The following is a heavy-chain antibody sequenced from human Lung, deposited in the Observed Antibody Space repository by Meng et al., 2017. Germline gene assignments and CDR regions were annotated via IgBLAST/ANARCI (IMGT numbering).Heavy chain of an antibody. CDR3: ASYGGSFSDY. J-gene: IGHJ4*02. Sequence: QLQLQGSGPGRVKPAGTLSLTCTVACGSLSSSSYHWGWIRQPPGKGLEWIGTIYYRGNTYYNTSLKSRVTISVDTSKNQFSLKVRSVTAADTAVYYCASYGGSFSDYWGQGTLVTVSS. V-gene: IGHV4-39*01. D-gene: IGHD1-26*01. CDR2: IYYRGNT. CDR1: CGSLSSSSYH.